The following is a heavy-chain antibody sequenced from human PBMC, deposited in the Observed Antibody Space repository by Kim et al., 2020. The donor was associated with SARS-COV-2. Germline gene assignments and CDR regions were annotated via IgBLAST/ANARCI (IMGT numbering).Heavy chain of an antibody. Sequence: GGSQRLSCAASGFTFSGYWMTWVRQAPGKGLEWVANIKQDGSEKHYVDSVKGRFTISRDNAKNSLYLQMNSLRTEDTAVYYCSSRPAWGQGTLVTVSS. CDR2: IKQDGSEK. J-gene: IGHJ5*02. CDR1: GFTFSGYW. CDR3: SSRPA. V-gene: IGHV3-7*01.